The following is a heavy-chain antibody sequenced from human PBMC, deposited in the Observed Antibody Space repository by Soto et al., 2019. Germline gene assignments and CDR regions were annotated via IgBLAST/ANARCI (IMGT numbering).Heavy chain of an antibody. V-gene: IGHV3-30*04. CDR3: TTLRGLDF. Sequence: GSLRLSCAASGIAFRSYAMHWVRQAPGKGLEWVALISYDTRNKYYADSVMGRFTISKDNTENTLDLQMNSLRPGDTAVYYCTTLRGLDFWGQGTTVTVSS. J-gene: IGHJ6*02. CDR2: ISYDTRNK. CDR1: GIAFRSYA.